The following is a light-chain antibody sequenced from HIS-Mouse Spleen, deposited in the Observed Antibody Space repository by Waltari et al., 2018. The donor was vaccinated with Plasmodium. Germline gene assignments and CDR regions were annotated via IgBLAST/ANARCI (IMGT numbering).Light chain of an antibody. J-gene: IGKJ4*01. V-gene: IGKV3-20*01. CDR2: GAS. Sequence: EIVLTQSPGTLSLSPGERATLSCRASQSVSSSYLAWYQQKPGQAPRLLILGASSLQSGVPSRFSGSGSGTDFTLTISSLQPEDFATYYCQQSYSTPLTFGGGTKVEIK. CDR1: QSVSSSY. CDR3: QQSYSTPLT.